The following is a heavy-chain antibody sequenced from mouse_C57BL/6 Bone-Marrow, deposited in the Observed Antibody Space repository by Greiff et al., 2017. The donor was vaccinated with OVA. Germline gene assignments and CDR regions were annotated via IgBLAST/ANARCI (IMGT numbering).Heavy chain of an antibody. D-gene: IGHD4-1*01. CDR3: AILGRGFDY. CDR1: GYAFSSSW. CDR2: IYPGDGDT. V-gene: IGHV1-82*01. J-gene: IGHJ2*01. Sequence: QVQLQQSGPELVKPGASVKISCKASGYAFSSSWMNWVKQRPGKGLEWIGRIYPGDGDTNYNGKFKGKATLTADKSSSTAYMQLSSLTSEDSAVYFCAILGRGFDYWGQGTTLTVSS.